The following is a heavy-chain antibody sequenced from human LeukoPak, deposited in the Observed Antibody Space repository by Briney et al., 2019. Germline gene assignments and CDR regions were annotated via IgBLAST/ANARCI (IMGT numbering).Heavy chain of an antibody. J-gene: IGHJ4*02. D-gene: IGHD6-13*01. CDR2: IYPGDSDT. V-gene: IGHV5-51*01. CDR3: ARSYSSSWYWWYFDY. CDR1: GYSFTSYW. Sequence: GESLKISCKGSGYSFTSYWIGWVRQMPGKGLEWMGIIYPGDSDTRYSPSFQGQVTISADKSISTAYLQCSSLKASDTAMYYCARSYSSSWYWWYFDYWGQGTLVTVSS.